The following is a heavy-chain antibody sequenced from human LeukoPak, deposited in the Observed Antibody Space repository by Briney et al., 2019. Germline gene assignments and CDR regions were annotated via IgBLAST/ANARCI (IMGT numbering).Heavy chain of an antibody. CDR1: GGSISSSSYY. J-gene: IGHJ6*03. CDR2: IYYSGST. CDR3: ASSYCSSTSCRPHYYYYYYMDV. D-gene: IGHD2-2*01. V-gene: IGHV4-39*07. Sequence: PSETLSLTCTVSGGSISSSSYYWGWIRQPPGKGLEWIGSIYYSGSTYYNPSLKSRVTISVDTSKNQFSLKLSSVTAADTAVYYCASSYCSSTSCRPHYYYYYYMDVWGKGTTVTVSS.